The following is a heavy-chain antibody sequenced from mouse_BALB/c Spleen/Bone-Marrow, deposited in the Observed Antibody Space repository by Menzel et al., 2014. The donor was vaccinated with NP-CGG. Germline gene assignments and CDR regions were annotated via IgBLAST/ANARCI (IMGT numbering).Heavy chain of an antibody. CDR1: GFNIKDTY. J-gene: IGHJ4*01. D-gene: IGHD2-4*01. Sequence: EVQLQQSGAELVKPGASVKLSCTASGFNIKDTYMHWVKQRPEQGLEWTGRIDPANGNTKYDPKFQGKATITADTSSNTAYLQLSSLTSEDTAVYYCAGFGITKEEGYYYAMDYWGQGTSVTVSS. V-gene: IGHV14-3*02. CDR2: IDPANGNT. CDR3: AGFGITKEEGYYYAMDY.